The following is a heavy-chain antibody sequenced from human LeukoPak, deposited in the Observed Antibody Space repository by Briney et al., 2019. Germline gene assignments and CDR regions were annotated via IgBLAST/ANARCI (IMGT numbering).Heavy chain of an antibody. D-gene: IGHD1-1*01. CDR3: ARQLELLRFDP. CDR1: GGSFSGYY. J-gene: IGHJ5*02. V-gene: IGHV4-34*01. CDR2: TNHSGST. Sequence: SETLSLTCAVYGGSFSGYYWSWIRHPPGKGLEWIGETNHSGSTNYNPSLKSRVTISVDTSKNQFSLKLSSVTAADTAVYYCARQLELLRFDPWGQGTLVTVSS.